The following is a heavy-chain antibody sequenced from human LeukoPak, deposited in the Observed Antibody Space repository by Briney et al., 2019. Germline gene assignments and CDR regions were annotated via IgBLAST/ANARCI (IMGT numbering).Heavy chain of an antibody. CDR1: GYTFTDYA. CDR3: ARIMVRGINPLGY. J-gene: IGHJ4*02. Sequence: GASVKVSCEASGYTFTDYAMNWVRQAPGQGLEWMGWINTNTGNPTYAQGFTGRFAFSLDTSVSTTYLQISSLEAADTAVYYCARIMVRGINPLGYWGQGTLVTVSS. D-gene: IGHD3-10*01. CDR2: INTNTGNP. V-gene: IGHV7-4-1*02.